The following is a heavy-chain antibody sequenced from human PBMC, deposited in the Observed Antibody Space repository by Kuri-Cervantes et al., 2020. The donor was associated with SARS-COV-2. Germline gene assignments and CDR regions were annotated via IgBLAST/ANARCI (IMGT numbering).Heavy chain of an antibody. CDR1: GGSYSGYY. V-gene: IGHV4-34*01. CDR3: ARDRLAPQNWNRFDY. CDR2: INHRGST. Sequence: GSLRLSCAVYGGSYSGYYWTWIRQPPGKGLEWIGEINHRGSTNYNPSLESRVTISEDRSNNQFTLKLSSVTAADTAVYYCARDRLAPQNWNRFDYWGQGTLVTVSS. D-gene: IGHD1-1*01. J-gene: IGHJ4*02.